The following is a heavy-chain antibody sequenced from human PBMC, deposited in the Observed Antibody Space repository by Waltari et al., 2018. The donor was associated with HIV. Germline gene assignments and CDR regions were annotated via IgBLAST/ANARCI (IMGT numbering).Heavy chain of an antibody. V-gene: IGHV5-51*03. D-gene: IGHD3-10*01. Sequence: EVRLVQSGAQVKRPGDFLKISCKTSGYTFTSYWVGWVGQTAGKGLEWIGGSYPHTERVQYNPSFHGRGGISVDWSSRTTYLEWRSLTELDTGIYFCARRPDYGGDWFDSWGQGTVVNV. J-gene: IGHJ5*01. CDR3: ARRPDYGGDWFDS. CDR1: GYTFTSYW. CDR2: SYPHTERV.